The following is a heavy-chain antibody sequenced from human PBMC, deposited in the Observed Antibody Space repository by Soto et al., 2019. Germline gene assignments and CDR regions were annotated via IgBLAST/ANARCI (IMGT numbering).Heavy chain of an antibody. D-gene: IGHD7-27*01. V-gene: IGHV1-3*01. CDR1: GYTFSSYA. Sequence: ASVKVSCKASGYTFSSYARHWVRQAPGQRLEWMGWINAGYGNTKASQKFQDRVTISREKSSSTAYMELTSLRSEDTAVYYCARGTGDGTFDFWGQGTLVTVSS. CDR3: ARGTGDGTFDF. CDR2: INAGYGNT. J-gene: IGHJ4*02.